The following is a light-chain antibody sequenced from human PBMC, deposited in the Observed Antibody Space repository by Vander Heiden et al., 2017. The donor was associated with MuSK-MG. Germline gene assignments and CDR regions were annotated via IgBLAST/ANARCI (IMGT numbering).Light chain of an antibody. CDR2: EVK. Sequence: ISCTGTNRDVGSYNLVSWYQQHPGKAPKLILYEVKQRPSGVSNRFSGSKSGNTASPTVSGLQTDDEADYYCCSYARNSTMVFGGGTKLTVL. J-gene: IGLJ2*01. CDR1: NRDVGSYNL. V-gene: IGLV2-23*02. CDR3: CSYARNSTMV.